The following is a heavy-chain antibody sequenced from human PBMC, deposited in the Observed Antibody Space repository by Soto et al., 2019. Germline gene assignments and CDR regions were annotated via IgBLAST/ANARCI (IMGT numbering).Heavy chain of an antibody. CDR3: AKSIAIVVVPAAFDY. V-gene: IGHV3-23*01. CDR2: LSDGGGST. D-gene: IGHD2-2*01. Sequence: GGSLRLSCAASGFTFSNYAMSWVRQAPGKGLEWVSGLSDGGGSTFYADSVKGRFTISRDNAKNTLYLQMNSLRAEDTAVYYCAKSIAIVVVPAAFDYWGQGTLVTV. J-gene: IGHJ4*02. CDR1: GFTFSNYA.